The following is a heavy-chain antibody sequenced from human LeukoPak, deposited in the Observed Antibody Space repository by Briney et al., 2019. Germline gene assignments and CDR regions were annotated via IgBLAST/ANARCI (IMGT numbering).Heavy chain of an antibody. D-gene: IGHD6-19*01. J-gene: IGHJ4*02. V-gene: IGHV3-21*01. Sequence: GGSLRLSCAASGFTFSSYSMNWVRQAPGKGLEWVSSISSSSSYIYYADSVKGRFTISRDNAKNSLYLQMNSLRAEDTAVYYCARGMSSGWYPRGGFDYWGQGTLVTVSS. CDR2: ISSSSSYI. CDR3: ARGMSSGWYPRGGFDY. CDR1: GFTFSSYS.